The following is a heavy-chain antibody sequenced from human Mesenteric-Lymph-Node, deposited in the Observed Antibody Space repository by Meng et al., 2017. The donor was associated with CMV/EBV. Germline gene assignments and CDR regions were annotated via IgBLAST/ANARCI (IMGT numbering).Heavy chain of an antibody. CDR1: GFTFSSYG. CDR2: ISYDGSET. D-gene: IGHD6-6*01. V-gene: IGHV3-30*03. J-gene: IGHJ4*02. Sequence: GESLKISCAASGFTFSSYGMHWVRQAPGKGLEWVAVISYDGSETYYADSVKGRFTISRDNSKNTLYLQMHSLRVEDTAVYYCAREDSSSSDPYYFDYWGQGILVTVSS. CDR3: AREDSSSSDPYYFDY.